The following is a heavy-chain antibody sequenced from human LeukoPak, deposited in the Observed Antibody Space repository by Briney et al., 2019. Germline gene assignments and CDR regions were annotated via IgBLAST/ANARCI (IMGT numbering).Heavy chain of an antibody. V-gene: IGHV1-18*01. J-gene: IGHJ4*02. D-gene: IGHD3-9*01. CDR1: GYTFTSYG. CDR2: ISAYNGNT. Sequence: ASVKVSCKASGYTFTSYGISWVRQAPGQGLEWMVWISAYNGNTDYAQKLQGRVTMTTDTSTSTAYMELRSLRSDDTAVYYCARDNGPGYDILTGYYRGFDYWGQGTLVTVSS. CDR3: ARDNGPGYDILTGYYRGFDY.